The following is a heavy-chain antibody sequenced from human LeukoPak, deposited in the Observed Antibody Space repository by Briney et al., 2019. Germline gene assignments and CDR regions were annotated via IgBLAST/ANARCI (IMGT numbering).Heavy chain of an antibody. CDR3: ARGGSNRHFDS. D-gene: IGHD2/OR15-2a*01. CDR1: TGFTTYDY. CDR2: IHTTGST. V-gene: IGHV4-4*07. J-gene: IGHJ4*02. Sequence: SETLSLTCSDSTGFTTYDYWNWIRQPAGKAPEWIGRIHTTGSTNYNPSLKSRLTMSLDKSKNQFSLKMTSMTAADTALYYCARGGSNRHFDSWGQGILVTVSS.